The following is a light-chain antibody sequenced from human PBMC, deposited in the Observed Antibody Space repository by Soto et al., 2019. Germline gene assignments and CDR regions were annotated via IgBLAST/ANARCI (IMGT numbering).Light chain of an antibody. CDR1: TSNIGSDT. V-gene: IGLV1-44*01. CDR3: ASWDDSLDVVV. CDR2: RNT. J-gene: IGLJ2*01. Sequence: QLVLTQPPSASGTPGQRVTISCSGSTSNIGSDTVNWYQQLPGTAPKLLIYRNTQRPSGVPDRFSGSKSGASASLAISGFQSEDEADYYCASWDDSLDVVVFGGGTKVTVL.